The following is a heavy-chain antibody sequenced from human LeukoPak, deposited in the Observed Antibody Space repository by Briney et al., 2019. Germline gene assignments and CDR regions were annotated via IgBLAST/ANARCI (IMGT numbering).Heavy chain of an antibody. D-gene: IGHD3-9*01. Sequence: GGSLRLSCAASGFTFSSYTMNWVRQAPGKGLEWVSSISSSSSNIYHADSVKGRFTISRDNSKNSLYLQMNSLRAEDTAVYYCARDGVGLLRYFDWLPTTHYGMDVWGQGTTVTVSS. V-gene: IGHV3-21*01. CDR2: ISSSSSNI. CDR1: GFTFSSYT. CDR3: ARDGVGLLRYFDWLPTTHYGMDV. J-gene: IGHJ6*02.